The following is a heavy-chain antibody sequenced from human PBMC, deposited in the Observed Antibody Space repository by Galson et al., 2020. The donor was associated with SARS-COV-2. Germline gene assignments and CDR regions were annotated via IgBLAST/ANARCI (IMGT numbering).Heavy chain of an antibody. V-gene: IGHV3-74*01. J-gene: IGHJ4*02. CDR2: IYREGSST. CDR1: GFTFNSYW. Sequence: SLRLPCAASGFTFNSYWMHWVRQAPGKGLAWVSRIYREGSSTSYADSVKGRFTISGDNAKKTLYLQMNSLRAEDTAVYYCARGDMGNDYFDCWGQGTLVTVSS. D-gene: IGHD7-27*01. CDR3: ARGDMGNDYFDC.